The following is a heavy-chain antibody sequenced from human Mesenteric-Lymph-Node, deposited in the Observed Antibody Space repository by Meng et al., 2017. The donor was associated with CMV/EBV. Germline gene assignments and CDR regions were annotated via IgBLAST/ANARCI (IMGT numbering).Heavy chain of an antibody. J-gene: IGHJ4*02. D-gene: IGHD2-2*01. CDR1: GFTFSSYA. Sequence: GESLKISCAASGFTFSSYAMHWVRQAPGKGLEWVAVISYDGSNKYYADSVKGRFTISRDNSKNTLYLQMNSLRAEDTAVYYCARSTPVPAATFDYWGQGTLVTVSS. CDR2: ISYDGSNK. V-gene: IGHV3-30-3*01. CDR3: ARSTPVPAATFDY.